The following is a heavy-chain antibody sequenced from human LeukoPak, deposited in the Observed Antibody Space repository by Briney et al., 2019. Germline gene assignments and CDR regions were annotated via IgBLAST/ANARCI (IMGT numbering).Heavy chain of an antibody. CDR1: GFTFSNYW. CDR2: IKQDRSEK. J-gene: IGHJ4*02. D-gene: IGHD3-10*01. V-gene: IGHV3-7*01. CDR3: ARDSAGYGSGSQIDY. Sequence: GGSLRLSCAASGFTFSNYWMNWVRQAPGKGLEWVANIKQDRSEKYYVDSVKGRFTISRDNGKNSLYLQMNSLRAEDTAVYYCARDSAGYGSGSQIDYWGQGTLVTVSS.